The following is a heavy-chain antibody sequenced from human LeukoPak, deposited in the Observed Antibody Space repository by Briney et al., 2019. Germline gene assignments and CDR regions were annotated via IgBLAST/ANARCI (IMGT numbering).Heavy chain of an antibody. CDR1: GASFRNYY. CDR3: AREAGSTDAFDI. V-gene: IGHV4-34*01. D-gene: IGHD3-10*01. CDR2: IDHSGTT. J-gene: IGHJ3*02. Sequence: PSETLSLTCAVYGASFRNYYWSWIRQTPGKGLEWIGEIDHSGTTNYNPPLKSRVTMSVDTSKNQFSLKLSSVTAADTAVYYCAREAGSTDAFDIWGQGTMVTVSS.